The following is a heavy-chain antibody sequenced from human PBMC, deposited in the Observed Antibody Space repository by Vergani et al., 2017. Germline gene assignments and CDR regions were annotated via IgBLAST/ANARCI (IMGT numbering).Heavy chain of an antibody. CDR1: GFTFSSYW. V-gene: IGHV3-7*03. CDR3: AKVIVGATTARRGWYFDL. Sequence: EVQLVESGGGLVQPGGSLRLSCAASGFTFSSYWMSWVRQAPGKGLEWVANIKQDGSEKYYVDSVKGRFTISRDNAKNSLYLQMNSLRAEDTAVYYCAKVIVGATTARRGWYFDLWGRGTLVTVSS. J-gene: IGHJ2*01. CDR2: IKQDGSEK. D-gene: IGHD1-26*01.